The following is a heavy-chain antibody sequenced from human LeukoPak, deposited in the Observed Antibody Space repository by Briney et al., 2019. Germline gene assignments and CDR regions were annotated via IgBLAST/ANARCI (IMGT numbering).Heavy chain of an antibody. D-gene: IGHD3-10*01. CDR3: ASHPRHASGTYYNAHFDY. Sequence: PSETLSLTCTVSGGSIDTYYWNWIRQPAGRGLEWIGRIYTGGSTDYNPSLNSRVTMSLDTSKNHFSLKLNSVTAPDTAVYYCASHPRHASGTYYNAHFDYWGQGTLVTVSS. J-gene: IGHJ4*02. CDR2: IYTGGST. V-gene: IGHV4-4*07. CDR1: GGSIDTYY.